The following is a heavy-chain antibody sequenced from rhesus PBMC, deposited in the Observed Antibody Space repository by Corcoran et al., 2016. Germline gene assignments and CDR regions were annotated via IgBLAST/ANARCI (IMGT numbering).Heavy chain of an antibody. D-gene: IGHD3-16*01. Sequence: QLQLQESGPGLVKPSETLSVTRAVSGGSISSSYWSWIRQAPGKGLEWIGYIYVSGSSTNYKPALKSRVTLSVYTSKNQLSLKLSSVTTADTAVYYCARGRVYSGRVGAFDFWGQGLRVTVSS. CDR3: ARGRVYSGRVGAFDF. CDR2: IYVSGSST. J-gene: IGHJ3*01. CDR1: GGSISSSY. V-gene: IGHV4-169*01.